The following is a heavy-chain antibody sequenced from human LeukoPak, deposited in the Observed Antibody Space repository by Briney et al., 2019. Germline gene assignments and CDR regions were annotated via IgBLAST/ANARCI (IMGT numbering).Heavy chain of an antibody. Sequence: QAGGSLRLSCAASGFTFSSYAMSWVRQAPGKGLEWVSAISGSGGSTYYADSVKGRFTISRDNSKNTLYLQMNSLRAEDTAVYYCAKDRGYCSGGSCYPWPDFDYWGQGTLVTVSS. J-gene: IGHJ4*02. CDR2: ISGSGGST. CDR3: AKDRGYCSGGSCYPWPDFDY. V-gene: IGHV3-23*01. D-gene: IGHD2-15*01. CDR1: GFTFSSYA.